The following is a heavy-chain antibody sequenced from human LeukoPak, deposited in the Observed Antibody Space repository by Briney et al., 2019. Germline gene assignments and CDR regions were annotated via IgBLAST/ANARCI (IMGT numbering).Heavy chain of an antibody. CDR2: TNPDGSRT. V-gene: IGHV3-74*01. Sequence: PGGSLRLSCAASGFTFSSYWMHWVRQAPGKGLVWVSRTNPDGSRTNYADSLKGRFTISRDNAKKTLYPQMNSLRAEDTAVYYCASSFTIKDSWGQGTLVTVSS. J-gene: IGHJ4*02. CDR1: GFTFSSYW. D-gene: IGHD3-3*01. CDR3: ASSFTIKDS.